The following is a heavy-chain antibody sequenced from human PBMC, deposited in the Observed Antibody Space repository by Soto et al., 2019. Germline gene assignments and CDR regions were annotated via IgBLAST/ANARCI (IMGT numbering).Heavy chain of an antibody. V-gene: IGHV3-33*01. CDR1: GFTFSSYG. D-gene: IGHD3-22*01. Sequence: GGSLRLSCAASGFTFSSYGMHWVRQAPGKGLEWVAVIWYDGSNKYYADSVKGRFTIYRDNSKNTLYLQMNSLRAEDTAVYYCARETKTVVFEADKINWFDPWGQGTLVTVSS. CDR3: ARETKTVVFEADKINWFDP. J-gene: IGHJ5*02. CDR2: IWYDGSNK.